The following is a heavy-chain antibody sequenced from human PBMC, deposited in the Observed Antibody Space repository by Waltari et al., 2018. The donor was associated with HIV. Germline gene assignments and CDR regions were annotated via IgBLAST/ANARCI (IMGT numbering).Heavy chain of an antibody. CDR1: GLSIRRYP. D-gene: IGHD5-12*01. CDR2: ISYDGSNK. V-gene: IGHV3-30-3*01. Sequence: QVQLVESAGGVVQAWMSLRLCRAASGLSIRRYPMHWFRQAPGKGLEWVAVISYDGSNKYYADSVKGRFTISRDNYNNTLYLQMNRLSAEDTAVYYCARGGGYSSSYYFDYWGQGTLVTVSS. J-gene: IGHJ4*02. CDR3: ARGGGYSSSYYFDY.